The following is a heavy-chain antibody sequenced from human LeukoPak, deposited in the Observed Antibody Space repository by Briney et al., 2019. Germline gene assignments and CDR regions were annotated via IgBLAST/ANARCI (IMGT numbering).Heavy chain of an antibody. CDR3: AYMTTESH. CDR2: INPSGGST. V-gene: IGHV1-46*01. D-gene: IGHD4-11*01. CDR1: GYTFTRYY. J-gene: IGHJ4*02. Sequence: ASVKVSCKASGYTFTRYYMHWVRQAPGQGLGWMGIINPSGGSTSYAQKFQGRVTMTSDMSTSTVYMELSSLRSEDTAVYYCAYMTTESHWGQGTLVTVSS.